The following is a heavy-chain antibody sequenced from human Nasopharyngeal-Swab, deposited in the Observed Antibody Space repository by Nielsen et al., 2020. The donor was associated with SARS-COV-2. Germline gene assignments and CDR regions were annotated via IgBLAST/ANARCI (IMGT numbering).Heavy chain of an antibody. CDR2: IYRGGSK. J-gene: IGHJ6*02. CDR3: ARDPVAARTPHYYYGMDV. D-gene: IGHD6-6*01. V-gene: IGHV3-66*01. CDR1: GFTVSSNY. Sequence: GESLKISCAASGFTVSSNYMSWVRQAPGKGLEWVSVIYRGGSKYYAASVKGSFTISRDNSKNTLYLQMNNLRTEDTAVYYCARDPVAARTPHYYYGMDVWGQGTTVTVSS.